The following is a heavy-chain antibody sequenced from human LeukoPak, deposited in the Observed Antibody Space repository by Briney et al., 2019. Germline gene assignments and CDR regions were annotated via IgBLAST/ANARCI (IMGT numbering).Heavy chain of an antibody. D-gene: IGHD2-15*01. J-gene: IGHJ4*02. CDR1: GYTFIRYG. CDR3: ARVNDIAVVAAAAPHYEY. Sequence: ASVKVSCKPSGYTFIRYGISWVRQAPGQGLEWVGWISAYKGVTDYAQKFQGRVAMTTDTSTSTVYMELMSLTFEDTAVYYCARVNDIAVVAAAAPHYEYWGQGTLVTVSS. V-gene: IGHV1-18*01. CDR2: ISAYKGVT.